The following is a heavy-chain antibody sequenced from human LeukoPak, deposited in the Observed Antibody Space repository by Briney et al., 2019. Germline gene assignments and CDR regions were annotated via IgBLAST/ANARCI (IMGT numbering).Heavy chain of an antibody. V-gene: IGHV3-23*01. J-gene: IGHJ6*02. CDR1: GFTFSSYA. CDR2: ISGSGGST. CDR3: ANRIAAAGYYYYGMDV. D-gene: IGHD6-13*01. Sequence: GGSQRLSCAASGFTFSSYAMSWVRQAPGKGLEWVSGISGSGGSTYYADSVKGRFTISRDNSKNTLYLQMNSLRAEDTAVYYCANRIAAAGYYYYGMDVWGQGTTVTVSS.